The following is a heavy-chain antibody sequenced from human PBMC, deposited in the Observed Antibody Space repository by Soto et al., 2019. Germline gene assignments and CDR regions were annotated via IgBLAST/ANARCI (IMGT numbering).Heavy chain of an antibody. CDR3: ARGPTGEWLSPFDQ. D-gene: IGHD3-3*01. Sequence: QMQLVQSGAEVKKPGASVKVSCKASGYSFTSFDVNWVRQAAGQGLEWMGWMNPTTGNTGYAQKFQGIVTMTGNTSISTAYMDLRSLRSEDTAVYYCARGPTGEWLSPFDQWGQGTLVTVSS. CDR1: GYSFTSFD. V-gene: IGHV1-8*01. J-gene: IGHJ4*02. CDR2: MNPTTGNT.